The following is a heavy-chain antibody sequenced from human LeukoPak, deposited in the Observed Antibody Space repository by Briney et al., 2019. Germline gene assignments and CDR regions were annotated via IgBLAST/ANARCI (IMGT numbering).Heavy chain of an antibody. J-gene: IGHJ4*02. Sequence: SETLSLTCTVSGGSIDSYYWSWIRQPPGKGLEWIGYIYYSGSTNYNPSLKSRVTISIDTSKNQFSLKLSSVTAADTAVYYCARGGSSGWLDYWGQGTLVTVS. CDR1: GGSIDSYY. V-gene: IGHV4-59*01. CDR2: IYYSGST. D-gene: IGHD6-19*01. CDR3: ARGGSSGWLDY.